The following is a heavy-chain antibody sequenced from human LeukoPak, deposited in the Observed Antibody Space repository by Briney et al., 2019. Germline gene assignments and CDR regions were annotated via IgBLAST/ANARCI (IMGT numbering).Heavy chain of an antibody. J-gene: IGHJ4*02. V-gene: IGHV1-2*06. CDR2: INPNSGGT. CDR1: GYTFTGYY. D-gene: IGHD7-27*01. Sequence: ASVKVSCKASGYTFTGYYMHWVRQAPGQGLEWMGRINPNSGGTNYAQNFHGRVTMTRDTSISTAYLGLSRLSSDDTAVYYCARDLNWGNIYWGQGTLVTVSS. CDR3: ARDLNWGNIY.